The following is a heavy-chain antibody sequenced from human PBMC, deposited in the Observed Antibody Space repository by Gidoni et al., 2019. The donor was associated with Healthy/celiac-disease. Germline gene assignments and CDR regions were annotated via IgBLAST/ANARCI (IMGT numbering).Heavy chain of an antibody. CDR2: IWYDGTNK. Sequence: QVQLVESGGGVVQPGRSLRLSCAASGFTFSSHGMHWVRQAPGKGLEWVAVIWYDGTNKYYADSVKGRFTISRDNSKNTLYLQMNSLRAEDTAVYYCARDCSRTSCYSVHWGQGTLVTVSS. CDR3: ARDCSRTSCYSVH. D-gene: IGHD2-2*01. V-gene: IGHV3-33*01. J-gene: IGHJ4*02. CDR1: GFTFSSHG.